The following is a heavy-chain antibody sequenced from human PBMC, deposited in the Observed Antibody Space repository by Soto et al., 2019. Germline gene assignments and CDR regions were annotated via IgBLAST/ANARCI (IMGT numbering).Heavy chain of an antibody. Sequence: GSGKDCFKASGYTFTSYDINLVRQATGHGLVWMGWMNPNSGNTGYAQKFQGRVTMTRNTSISTAYMELSSLRSEDTAVYYCARGGRNGITGTTSCYCVMDVWGQGTPVTVSS. J-gene: IGHJ6*01. D-gene: IGHD1-7*01. CDR3: ARGGRNGITGTTSCYCVMDV. V-gene: IGHV1-8*02. CDR1: GYTFTSYD. CDR2: MNPNSGNT.